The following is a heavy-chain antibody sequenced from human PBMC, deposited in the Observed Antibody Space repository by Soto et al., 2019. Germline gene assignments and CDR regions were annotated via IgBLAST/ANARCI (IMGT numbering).Heavy chain of an antibody. D-gene: IGHD3-16*01. Sequence: SETLSLTCTVSGDSISTTNHYWGWIRQSPGKGLEWIGSSYYSGDTYYSPSIKSRVTISVDASKNQSSLKLNSVTAADTAIYYCAWRGSTNLRPYAYWGQGTLVTVSS. CDR3: AWRGSTNLRPYAY. CDR2: SYYSGDT. CDR1: GDSISTTNHY. J-gene: IGHJ4*02. V-gene: IGHV4-39*01.